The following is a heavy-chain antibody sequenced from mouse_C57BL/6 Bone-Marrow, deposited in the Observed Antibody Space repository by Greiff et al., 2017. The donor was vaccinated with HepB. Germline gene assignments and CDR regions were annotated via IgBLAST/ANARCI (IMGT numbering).Heavy chain of an antibody. D-gene: IGHD4-1*01. V-gene: IGHV1-26*01. CDR2: INPNNGGT. CDR1: GYTFTDYY. J-gene: IGHJ4*01. Sequence: EVQLQQSGPELVKPGASVKISCKASGYTFTDYYMNWVKQSHGKSLEWIGDINPNNGGTSYNQKFKGKATLTVDKSSSTAYMELRSLTSEDSAVYYCARDWDDGYAMDYWGQGTSVTVSS. CDR3: ARDWDDGYAMDY.